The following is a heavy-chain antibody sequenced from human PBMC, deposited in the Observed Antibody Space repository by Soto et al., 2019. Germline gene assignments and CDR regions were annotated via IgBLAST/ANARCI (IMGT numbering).Heavy chain of an antibody. Sequence: QVQLVQSGAEVKKPGASVKVSCKTSGYTFTSYDISWVRQATGQGLEWMGWMNPNSGNTGYAQKFQGRVTMTRNTSIGTAYMDLSSLRSEDTAVYYCAREVVSRCMDVWGQGTTVTVSS. J-gene: IGHJ6*02. CDR2: MNPNSGNT. CDR1: GYTFTSYD. V-gene: IGHV1-8*01. CDR3: AREVVSRCMDV. D-gene: IGHD3-22*01.